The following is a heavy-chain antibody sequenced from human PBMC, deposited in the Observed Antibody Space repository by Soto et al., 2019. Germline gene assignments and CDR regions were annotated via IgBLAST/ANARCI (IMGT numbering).Heavy chain of an antibody. CDR3: AREIAAAGYWYFDL. CDR2: ISYDGSNK. Sequence: QVQLVESGGGVVQPGRSLRLSCAASGFTFSSYAMHWVRQAPGKGLEWVAVISYDGSNKYYADSVKGRFTISRDNSKNTLYLQMNSLRAEDTAVYYCAREIAAAGYWYFDLWSRGTLVTVSS. CDR1: GFTFSSYA. V-gene: IGHV3-30-3*01. J-gene: IGHJ2*01. D-gene: IGHD6-13*01.